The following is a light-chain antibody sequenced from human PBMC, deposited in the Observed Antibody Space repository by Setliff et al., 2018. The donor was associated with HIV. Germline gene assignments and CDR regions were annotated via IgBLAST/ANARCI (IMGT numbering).Light chain of an antibody. CDR2: LEGGGTY. Sequence: QPVLTQSSSASASLGSSVKLTCTLSSGHSGYTITWHQQQPGKAPRFLMNLEGGGTYIKGSGVPDRFSGSSSGADRYLTISNLQSEDEADYYCETWNSKIQVFGGGIKVTVL. CDR1: SGHSGYT. V-gene: IGLV4-60*03. J-gene: IGLJ3*02. CDR3: ETWNSKIQV.